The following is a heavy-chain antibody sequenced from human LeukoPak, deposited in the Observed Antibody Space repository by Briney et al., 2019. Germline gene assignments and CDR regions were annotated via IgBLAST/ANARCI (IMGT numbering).Heavy chain of an antibody. D-gene: IGHD3-22*01. Sequence: GGSLRLSCAASGFTFSSYGMHWVRQAPGKGLEWVSSISSSSSSIYYADSVKGRFTISRDNAKNSLYLQMNSLRVEDTAVYYCARDRNYYDSSGYSYRDYWGQGTLVTVSS. V-gene: IGHV3-21*01. J-gene: IGHJ4*02. CDR1: GFTFSSYG. CDR3: ARDRNYYDSSGYSYRDY. CDR2: ISSSSSSI.